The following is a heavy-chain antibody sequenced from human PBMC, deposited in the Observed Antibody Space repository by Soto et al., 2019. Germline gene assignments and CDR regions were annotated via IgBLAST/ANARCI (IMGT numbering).Heavy chain of an antibody. CDR3: ARSTYYGDSSGYYRHFDY. Sequence: SETLSLTCAVSGGSISSGGYSWSWIRQPPGKGLEWIGYIYHSGSTYYNPSLKSRVTISVDRSKNQFSLKLNSVTAADTAVYYCARSTYYGDSSGYYRHFDYWGQGTLVTVSS. J-gene: IGHJ4*02. V-gene: IGHV4-30-2*01. D-gene: IGHD3-22*01. CDR2: IYHSGST. CDR1: GGSISSGGYS.